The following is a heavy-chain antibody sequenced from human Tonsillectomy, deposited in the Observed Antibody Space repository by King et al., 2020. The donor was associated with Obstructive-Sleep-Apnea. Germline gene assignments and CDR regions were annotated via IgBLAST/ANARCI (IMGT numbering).Heavy chain of an antibody. J-gene: IGHJ4*02. V-gene: IGHV3-48*03. Sequence: VQLVESGGGLVQPGGSLRLSCAASGFTFSSYSLHWVRQAPGKGLEWLSYISSGGTTIYYAYSVQGRLTISRANAKNSLSLQINSLSAEDTAVYFCAREGGYYDSSGYAPIFDYWGQGTLVTVSS. CDR3: AREGGYYDSSGYAPIFDY. CDR2: ISSGGTTI. CDR1: GFTFSSYS. D-gene: IGHD3-22*01.